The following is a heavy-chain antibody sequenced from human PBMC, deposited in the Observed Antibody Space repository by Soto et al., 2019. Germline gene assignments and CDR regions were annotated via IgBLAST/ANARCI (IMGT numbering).Heavy chain of an antibody. D-gene: IGHD1-26*01. V-gene: IGHV3-23*01. Sequence: GGSLRLSCAASGFTFSSYATSWVRQAPGKGLEWISSISDTGGNTYYADSMKGRFTIARDNSKNTLYLQMNSLRAEDTAVYYCAKAGPNSHGRNYFDHWGQGTLVTVSS. CDR3: AKAGPNSHGRNYFDH. CDR2: ISDTGGNT. CDR1: GFTFSSYA. J-gene: IGHJ4*02.